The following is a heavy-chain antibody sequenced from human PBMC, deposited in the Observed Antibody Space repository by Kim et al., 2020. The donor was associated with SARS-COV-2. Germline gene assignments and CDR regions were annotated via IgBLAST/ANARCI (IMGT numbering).Heavy chain of an antibody. J-gene: IGHJ2*01. D-gene: IGHD3-3*01. CDR3: AKEGNTRFWSGYYWYFDL. V-gene: IGHV3-43*01. Sequence: GGSLRLSCAASGFTFDDYTMHWVRQAPGKGLEWVSLISWDGGSTYYADSVKGRFTISRDNSKNSLYLQMNSLRTEDTALYYCAKEGNTRFWSGYYWYFDLWGRGTLVTVSS. CDR1: GFTFDDYT. CDR2: ISWDGGST.